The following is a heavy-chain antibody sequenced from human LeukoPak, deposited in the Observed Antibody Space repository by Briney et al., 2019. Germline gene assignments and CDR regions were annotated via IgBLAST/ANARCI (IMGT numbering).Heavy chain of an antibody. D-gene: IGHD6-13*01. V-gene: IGHV3-7*01. CDR2: MKYDGSEK. CDR3: ARDVDAAGLFLDT. J-gene: IGHJ4*02. CDR1: GFTFSSYW. Sequence: GGSLRLSCAASGFTFSSYWMNWVRQAPGKGLEGVASMKYDGSEKYYVDSVKGRFTISRDNAKNSLYLQMNSLIAVDMAVSYGARDVDAAGLFLDTWGEGTLVTLSP.